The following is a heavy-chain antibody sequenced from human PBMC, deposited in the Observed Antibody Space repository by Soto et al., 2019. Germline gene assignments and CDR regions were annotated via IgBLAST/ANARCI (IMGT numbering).Heavy chain of an antibody. D-gene: IGHD2-15*01. V-gene: IGHV3-48*01. CDR1: GFTFSTYS. CDR3: ARDPHSLDY. J-gene: IGHJ4*02. Sequence: EVQLVESGGGLVQPGGSLRLSCAASGFTFSTYSMNWVRQPPGKGLEWGSYITSGSNTKYYADSVKGRFTISRDNAKNSLYLQMNSLRAEDTAVYYCARDPHSLDYWGQGILVTVSS. CDR2: ITSGSNTK.